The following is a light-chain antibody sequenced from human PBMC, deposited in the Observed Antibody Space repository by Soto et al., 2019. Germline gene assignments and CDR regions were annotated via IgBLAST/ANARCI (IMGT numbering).Light chain of an antibody. CDR1: QSVSSSY. CDR3: QQYGSSPRRT. V-gene: IGKV3-20*01. J-gene: IGKJ1*01. Sequence: EIVLTQSPGTLSLSPGERATLSFRASQSVSSSYLAWYQQKPGQAPSLLIYGASSRATGIPDRFSGSGSGTDFTPPNSRMGAEEFGGVYCQQYGSSPRRTFGQGTKVDIK. CDR2: GAS.